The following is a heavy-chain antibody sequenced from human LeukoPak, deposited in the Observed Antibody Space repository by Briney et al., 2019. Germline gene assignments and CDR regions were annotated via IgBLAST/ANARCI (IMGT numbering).Heavy chain of an antibody. CDR2: ISGSGTGT. V-gene: IGHV3-23*01. D-gene: IGHD1-7*01. Sequence: GGSLRLSCAASGFTFSSSAMSWVRQAPGKGLYWVSAISGSGTGTYYADSVKGRFTISGDNSKNTLYLQMNSLRAEDTAVYYCAKEGGTGTRFDYWGQGTLVTVSS. CDR3: AKEGGTGTRFDY. CDR1: GFTFSSSA. J-gene: IGHJ4*02.